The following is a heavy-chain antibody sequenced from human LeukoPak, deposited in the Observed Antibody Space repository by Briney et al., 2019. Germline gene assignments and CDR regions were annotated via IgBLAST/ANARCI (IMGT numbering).Heavy chain of an antibody. CDR2: TSSSSSYI. V-gene: IGHV3-21*01. CDR1: GFTFSSYS. D-gene: IGHD2-15*01. Sequence: GGSLRLSCAASGFTFSSYSMNWVRQAPGKGLEWVSSTSSSSSYIYYPDSVKGRFTISRDNAKNSLYLQMNSLRAEDTAVYYCARDLMYCSGGSCHSWVAENYGMDVWGQGTTVTVSS. J-gene: IGHJ6*02. CDR3: ARDLMYCSGGSCHSWVAENYGMDV.